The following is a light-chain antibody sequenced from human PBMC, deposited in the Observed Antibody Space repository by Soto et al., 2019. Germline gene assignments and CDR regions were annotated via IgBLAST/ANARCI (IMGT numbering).Light chain of an antibody. V-gene: IGKV1-27*01. J-gene: IGKJ1*01. CDR3: QNYNRAPWT. CDR2: GAS. CDR1: EDISNY. Sequence: DIQMTQSPSSLSASVGDRVTITCRASEDISNYLAWYQQKPGKVPKLLIYGASTLQSGVPSRFSCSGSGTDFTLTISSLQTEDVATYYCQNYNRAPWTFGQGTKVESK.